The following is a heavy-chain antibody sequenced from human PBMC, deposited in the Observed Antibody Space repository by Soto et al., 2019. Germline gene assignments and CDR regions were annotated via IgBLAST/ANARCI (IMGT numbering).Heavy chain of an antibody. CDR1: GFTFSNYG. D-gene: IGHD1-1*01. J-gene: IGHJ4*02. CDR3: AKEGTITNWYFDY. Sequence: QVQLVESGGGVVQPGRSLRLSCAASGFTFSNYGMHWVRQAPGKGLEWVLVISYDGNVAYYADSVKGRFTISRDNSKNTLYLQMNSLRTEDTAMYYCAKEGTITNWYFDYWGQGTLVTVSS. CDR2: ISYDGNVA. V-gene: IGHV3-30*18.